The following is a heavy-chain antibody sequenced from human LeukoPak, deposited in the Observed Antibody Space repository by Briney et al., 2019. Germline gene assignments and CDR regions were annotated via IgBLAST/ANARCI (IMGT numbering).Heavy chain of an antibody. D-gene: IGHD3-22*01. J-gene: IGHJ3*02. CDR1: EFTFSSYE. CDR2: ISGSGSPI. Sequence: PGGSLRLSCVTSEFTFSSYEMNWVRQAPGKGLEWVSHISGSGSPIFYADSVKGRFTISRDNAQNSLYLQMNSLRAEDTAVYYCATEWLFGAMHAFDIWGQGTMVTVSS. CDR3: ATEWLFGAMHAFDI. V-gene: IGHV3-48*03.